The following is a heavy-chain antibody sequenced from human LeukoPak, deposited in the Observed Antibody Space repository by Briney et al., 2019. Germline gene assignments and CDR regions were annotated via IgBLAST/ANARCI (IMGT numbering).Heavy chain of an antibody. Sequence: PSETLSLTCAVSGGSISSYYWNWIRQPPGKGLEWIGYIYYSGSTNYNPSLQSRVTISVDTSKNHFSLNLSSVTAADTAMYYCARSPVVSYPYYYYYGVDVWGQGTTVTVSS. CDR2: IYYSGST. CDR3: ARSPVVSYPYYYYYGVDV. CDR1: GGSISSYY. V-gene: IGHV4-59*01. D-gene: IGHD1-26*01. J-gene: IGHJ6*02.